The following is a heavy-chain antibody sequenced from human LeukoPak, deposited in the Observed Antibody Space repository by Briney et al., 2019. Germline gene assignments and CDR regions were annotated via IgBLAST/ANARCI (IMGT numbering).Heavy chain of an antibody. Sequence: PSETLSLTCTVSGGSISSYYWSWIRQPPGKGLEWIGYIYYSGSTNYNPSLKSRVTISVDTSKNQFSLKLTSVTAADTALYYCVRENISGTNWFDPWGRGTLVTVSS. CDR3: VRENISGTNWFDP. D-gene: IGHD3-10*01. CDR2: IYYSGST. CDR1: GGSISSYY. V-gene: IGHV4-59*12. J-gene: IGHJ5*02.